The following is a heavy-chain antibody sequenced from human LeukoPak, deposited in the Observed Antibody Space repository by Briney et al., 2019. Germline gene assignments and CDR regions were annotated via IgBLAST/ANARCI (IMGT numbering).Heavy chain of an antibody. CDR3: ARDYGPYPGCSWFDP. CDR1: GYTFTGYY. Sequence: GASVKVSCTASGYTFTGYYIHWARQAPGQGLEWMGRINCNGGGTSYAQKFQGRVTMTRDTSISTAYMELDRLTSDDTAVYYCARDYGPYPGCSWFDPWGQGTLVTVSS. V-gene: IGHV1-2*06. J-gene: IGHJ5*02. CDR2: INCNGGGT. D-gene: IGHD2-21*01.